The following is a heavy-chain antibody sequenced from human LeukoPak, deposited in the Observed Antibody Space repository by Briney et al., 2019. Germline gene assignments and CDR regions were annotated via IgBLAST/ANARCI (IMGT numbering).Heavy chain of an antibody. CDR2: ITSSSSYI. V-gene: IGHV3-21*04. CDR1: GFTFSSYN. D-gene: IGHD5-18*01. Sequence: GGSLRLSCAASGFTFSSYNMNWVRQAPGKGLEWVSSITSSSSYIYYADSVKGRFTISRDNSKNTLYLQMNSLRAEDTAVYYCAKDTEIGYSYGPVDYWGQGTLVTVSS. CDR3: AKDTEIGYSYGPVDY. J-gene: IGHJ4*02.